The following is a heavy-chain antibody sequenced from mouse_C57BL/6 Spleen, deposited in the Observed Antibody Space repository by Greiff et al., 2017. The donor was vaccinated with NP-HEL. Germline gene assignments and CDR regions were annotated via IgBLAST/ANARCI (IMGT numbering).Heavy chain of an antibody. V-gene: IGHV1-85*01. Sequence: VQLQESGPELVKPGASVKLSCKASGYTFTSYDINWVKQRPGQGLEWIGWIYPRDGSTKYNEKFKGKATLTVDTSSSTAYMELHSLTSEDSAVYFCARDSNSRGLGYFDYWGQGTTLTVSS. D-gene: IGHD2-5*01. J-gene: IGHJ2*01. CDR2: IYPRDGST. CDR1: GYTFTSYD. CDR3: ARDSNSRGLGYFDY.